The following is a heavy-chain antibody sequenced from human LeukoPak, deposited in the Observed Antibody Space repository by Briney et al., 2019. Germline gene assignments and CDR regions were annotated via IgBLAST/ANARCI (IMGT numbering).Heavy chain of an antibody. V-gene: IGHV4-59*01. D-gene: IGHD5-24*01. CDR2: FHYSGNT. CDR3: ARAPMVGGYKGTGSFDS. CDR1: GGSISSYY. Sequence: PSETLFLTCTVSGGSISSYYWSWIRQPPGKGLEWIGYFHYSGNTNYNPSLNSRVTMSLDMSKNQFTLKLNSVTAADTAVYYCARAPMVGGYKGTGSFDSWGQGTLVTVSS. J-gene: IGHJ4*02.